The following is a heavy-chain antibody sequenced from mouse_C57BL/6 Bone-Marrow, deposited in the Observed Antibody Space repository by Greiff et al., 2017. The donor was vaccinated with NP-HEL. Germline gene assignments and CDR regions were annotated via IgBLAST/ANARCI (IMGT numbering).Heavy chain of an antibody. CDR3: ARRGGIYDYDVSYWYFDV. CDR1: GFSLSTSGMG. CDR2: IYWDDDK. V-gene: IGHV8-12*01. J-gene: IGHJ1*03. D-gene: IGHD2-4*01. Sequence: QVTLKVSGPGILQSSQTLSLTCSFSGFSLSTSGMGVSWIRQPSGKGLEWLAHIYWDDDKRYNPSLKSRLTISKDTSRNQVFLKITSVDTADTATYYGARRGGIYDYDVSYWYFDVWGTGTTVTVSS.